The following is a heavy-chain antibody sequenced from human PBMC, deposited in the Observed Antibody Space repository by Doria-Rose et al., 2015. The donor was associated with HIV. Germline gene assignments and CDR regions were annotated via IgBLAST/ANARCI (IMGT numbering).Heavy chain of an antibody. V-gene: IGHV2-26*01. CDR1: GVSLSSPGMG. D-gene: IGHD6-13*01. J-gene: IGHJ4*02. CDR2: IFSDDER. Sequence: SGPVLVKPTETLTPTCTVSGVSLSSPGMGVSWIRQPPGKALEWLANIFSDDERSYKTSLKGRLTISRGTSKSQVVLTMTDMDPVDTATYYCARIKSSRWYHKYYFDFWGQGTLVIVSA. CDR3: ARIKSSRWYHKYYFDF.